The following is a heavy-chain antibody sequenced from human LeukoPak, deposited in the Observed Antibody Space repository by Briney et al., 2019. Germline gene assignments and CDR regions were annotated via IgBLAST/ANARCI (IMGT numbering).Heavy chain of an antibody. J-gene: IGHJ4*02. CDR2: IHYGGST. CDR3: ARQVYQRRRGYCTGGNCRGIFDF. Sequence: SETLSLTCIVSGGSISNTNSYWGWLRQPPGKGLEWIGSIHYGGSTYYNPSPKSQVTISVDTSRNQFSLKVGSVTAADTAVYSCARQVYQRRRGYCTGGNCRGIFDFWGQGSLVTVSS. D-gene: IGHD2-8*02. CDR1: GGSISNTNSY. V-gene: IGHV4-39*01.